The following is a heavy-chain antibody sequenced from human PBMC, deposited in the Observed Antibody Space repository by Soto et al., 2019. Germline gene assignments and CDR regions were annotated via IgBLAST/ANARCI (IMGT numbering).Heavy chain of an antibody. D-gene: IGHD2-2*01. Sequence: LRLSCAASGFTFSSYGMHWVRQAPGKGLEWVAVIWYDGSNKYYADSVKGRFTISRDNSKNTLYLQMNSLRAEDTAVYYCASGAVTDCSSTSCYVYYYGMDVWGQGTTVTVSS. CDR2: IWYDGSNK. CDR3: ASGAVTDCSSTSCYVYYYGMDV. V-gene: IGHV3-33*01. J-gene: IGHJ6*02. CDR1: GFTFSSYG.